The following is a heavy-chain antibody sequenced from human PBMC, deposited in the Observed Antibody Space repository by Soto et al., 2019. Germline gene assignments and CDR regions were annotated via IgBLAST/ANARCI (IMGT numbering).Heavy chain of an antibody. CDR2: IYYSGST. V-gene: IGHV4-31*03. J-gene: IGHJ4*02. CDR3: ARDLPFAPTDY. D-gene: IGHD3-10*01. CDR1: GGSISSGGYY. Sequence: SETLSLTCTVSGGSISSGGYYWSWIRQHPGKGLEWIGYIYYSGSTYYNPSLKSRVTISVDTSKNQFSLKLSSVTAADPAVYYCARDLPFAPTDYWGQGTRVPVSS.